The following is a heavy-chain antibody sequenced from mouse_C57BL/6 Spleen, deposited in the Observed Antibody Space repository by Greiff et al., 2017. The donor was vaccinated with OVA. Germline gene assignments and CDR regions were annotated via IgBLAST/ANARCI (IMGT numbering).Heavy chain of an antibody. CDR3: ARGDYDYGRGYFDV. CDR2: ILPGSGST. D-gene: IGHD2-4*01. V-gene: IGHV1-9*01. Sequence: QVQLQQSGAELMKPGASVKLSCKATGYTFTGYWIAWVKQRPGHGLEWIGEILPGSGSTNYNEKFKGKATFTADTSSNTAYMQLSSLTTEDSAIYYWARGDYDYGRGYFDVWGTGTTVTVSS. J-gene: IGHJ1*03. CDR1: GYTFTGYW.